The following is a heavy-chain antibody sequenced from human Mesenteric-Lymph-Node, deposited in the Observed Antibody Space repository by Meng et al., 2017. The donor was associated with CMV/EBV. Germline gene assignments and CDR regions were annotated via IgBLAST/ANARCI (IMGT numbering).Heavy chain of an antibody. V-gene: IGHV3-21*06. Sequence: GESLKISCAASGFTFSSYSMIWVRQAPGKGLEWIASISPTSAYIYYAHSVRGRFTISRDNAKNSLYLQMDSVRAEDTAVYYCATHGDSRFLEWLFSDSWGQGTLVTVSS. CDR1: GFTFSSYS. CDR2: ISPTSAYI. J-gene: IGHJ4*02. CDR3: ATHGDSRFLEWLFSDS. D-gene: IGHD3-3*01.